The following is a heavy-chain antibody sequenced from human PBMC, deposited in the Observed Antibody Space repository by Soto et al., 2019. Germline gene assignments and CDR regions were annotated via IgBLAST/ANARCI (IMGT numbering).Heavy chain of an antibody. CDR2: ISSDGNTQ. CDR3: AEEIAVAGDLDY. CDR1: GFSFSSYG. Sequence: QVRLVESGGGVVQPGRSLRLSCVASGFSFSSYGIHWVRQAPGKGLEWVAVISSDGNTQYYANSVMGRFTISRDNSENTLYLQMDSLRPDDTAVYYCAEEIAVAGDLDYWGLGTLVTVSS. V-gene: IGHV3-30*18. D-gene: IGHD6-19*01. J-gene: IGHJ4*01.